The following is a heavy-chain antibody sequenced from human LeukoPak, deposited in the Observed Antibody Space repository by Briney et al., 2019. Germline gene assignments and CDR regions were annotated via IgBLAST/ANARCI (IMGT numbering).Heavy chain of an antibody. V-gene: IGHV1-24*01. CDR3: ATRFRTDDSGSYFHYYYGMDV. CDR1: GYTLTELS. D-gene: IGHD1-26*01. CDR2: FDPEDGET. J-gene: IGHJ6*02. Sequence: VASVKVSCKVSGYTLTELSMHWVRQAPGKGLEWMGGFDPEDGETIYAQKFQGRVTMTEDTSTDTAYMELSSLRSEDTAVYYCATRFRTDDSGSYFHYYYGMDVWGQGTTVTVSS.